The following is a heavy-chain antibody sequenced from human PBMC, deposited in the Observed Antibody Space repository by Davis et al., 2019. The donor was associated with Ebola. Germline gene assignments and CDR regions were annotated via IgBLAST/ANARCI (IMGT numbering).Heavy chain of an antibody. D-gene: IGHD1-1*01. J-gene: IGHJ4*02. CDR1: GFTFSSYW. Sequence: GESLKISCAASGFTFSSYWMSWVRRAPGKGLEWVANIKQDGSEKYYADSLKGRFTISRDNAKNALSLQMNSLRVDDTAVYYCAREPTGVDYWGQGTLVTVSS. CDR2: IKQDGSEK. V-gene: IGHV3-7*01. CDR3: AREPTGVDY.